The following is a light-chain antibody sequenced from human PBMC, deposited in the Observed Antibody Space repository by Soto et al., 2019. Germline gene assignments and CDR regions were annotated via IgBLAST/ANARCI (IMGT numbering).Light chain of an antibody. J-gene: IGLJ3*02. V-gene: IGLV8-61*01. Sequence: QAVVTQEPSFSVSPGATVTLTCGLSSGSVSTNNYPSWYQQTPGQAPRTLIYSTYTRSSGVPDRFSASILGNKAALTITGAQADDESDYYCVLYMGSGIWVFGGGTMLTVL. CDR2: STY. CDR3: VLYMGSGIWV. CDR1: SGSVSTNNY.